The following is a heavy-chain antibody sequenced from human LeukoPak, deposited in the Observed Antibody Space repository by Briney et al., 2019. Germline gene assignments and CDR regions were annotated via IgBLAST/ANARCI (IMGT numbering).Heavy chain of an antibody. V-gene: IGHV6-1*01. J-gene: IGHJ6*02. D-gene: IGHD1-14*01. CDR3: ARDNEPEYTPYYYYGMDV. CDR2: TYYRSKWYN. Sequence: SQTLSLTCAISGDSVSSNSAAWNWIRQSPSRGLEWLGRTYYRSKWYNDYAVSVKSRITINPDTSKNQFSLQLNSVTPEDTAVYYCARDNEPEYTPYYYYGMDVWGQGTTVTVSS. CDR1: GDSVSSNSAA.